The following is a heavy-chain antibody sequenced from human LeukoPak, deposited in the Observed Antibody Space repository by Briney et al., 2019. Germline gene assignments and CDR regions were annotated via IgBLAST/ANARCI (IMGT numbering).Heavy chain of an antibody. Sequence: GRSLRLSCAASGFTFSSYGMHWVRQAPGKGLEWVSAISGSGGSTYYADSVKGRFTISRDNSKNTLYLQMNSLRAEDTAVYYCAKTTMIVDDDAFDIWGQGTMVTVSS. CDR2: ISGSGGST. V-gene: IGHV3-23*01. CDR3: AKTTMIVDDDAFDI. D-gene: IGHD3-22*01. J-gene: IGHJ3*02. CDR1: GFTFSSYG.